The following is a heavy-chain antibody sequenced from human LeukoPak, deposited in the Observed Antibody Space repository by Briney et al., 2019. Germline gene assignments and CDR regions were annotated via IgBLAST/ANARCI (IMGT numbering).Heavy chain of an antibody. J-gene: IGHJ4*02. CDR2: ITPDTGGT. V-gene: IGHV1-2*02. CDR1: GYTFTGYY. CDR3: ARGTTTYSLDY. D-gene: IGHD1-1*01. Sequence: GASVKVSCKASGYTFTGYYIHWVRQAPGQGLEWMGWITPDTGGTNSAQKFQGRVTLTRDSSITTAYMELSGLRSDDTAVYYCARGTTTYSLDYWGQGSLVTVSS.